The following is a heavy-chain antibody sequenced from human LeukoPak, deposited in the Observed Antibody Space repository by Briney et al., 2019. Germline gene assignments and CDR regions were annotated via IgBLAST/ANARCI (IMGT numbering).Heavy chain of an antibody. CDR3: ARDQRWFGELSPDFDY. Sequence: ASVKVSCKASGYTFTSYGISWVQQAPGQGLEWMGWISAYNGNTNYAQKLQGRVTMTTDTSTSTAYMELRSLRSDDTAVYYCARDQRWFGELSPDFDYWGQGTLVTVSS. CDR2: ISAYNGNT. D-gene: IGHD3-10*01. J-gene: IGHJ4*02. V-gene: IGHV1-18*01. CDR1: GYTFTSYG.